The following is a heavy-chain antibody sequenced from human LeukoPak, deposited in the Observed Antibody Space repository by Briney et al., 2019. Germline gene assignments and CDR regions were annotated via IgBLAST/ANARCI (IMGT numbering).Heavy chain of an antibody. D-gene: IGHD3-16*01. CDR1: GFSFSTYS. CDR3: ARNDYTDDDPDLFDP. V-gene: IGHV3-48*01. Sequence: PGGSLRLSCVASGFSFSTYSMNWVRQAPGKGLEWISYIDSRGATTFYAKSVTGRFTISRDNDKNSLYLQMNSLRAEDTALYYCARNDYTDDDPDLFDPWGQGTLVIVSS. CDR2: IDSRGATT. J-gene: IGHJ5*02.